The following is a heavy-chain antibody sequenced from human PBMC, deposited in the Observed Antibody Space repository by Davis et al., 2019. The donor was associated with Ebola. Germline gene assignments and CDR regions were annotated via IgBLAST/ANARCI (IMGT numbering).Heavy chain of an antibody. CDR1: GGSISSYY. Sequence: PSETLSLTCTVSGGSISSYYWTWIRQPPGKGLDWIGFIYYSGTTHYNPSLKSRVTISADTSKNQFSLKLSSVTAADTAVYYCARHTPNPSGARYYGMDVWGQGTTVTVSS. V-gene: IGHV4-59*08. CDR3: ARHTPNPSGARYYGMDV. CDR2: IYYSGTT. D-gene: IGHD4/OR15-4a*01. J-gene: IGHJ6*02.